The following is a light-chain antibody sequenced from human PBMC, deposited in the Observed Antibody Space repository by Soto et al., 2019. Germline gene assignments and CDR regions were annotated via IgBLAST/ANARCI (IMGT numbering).Light chain of an antibody. CDR3: SSYAVSSNV. V-gene: IGLV2-8*01. Sequence: HSVLTQPPSASGSPGQSVAISCTGTSSDVGGYNYVSWYQQHPGKSPILMIYEVNKRPSGVPDRFSCSKSGKTASLNVRGLQAEDEADYYCSSYAVSSNVFGTGTKFTVL. CDR2: EVN. CDR1: SSDVGGYNY. J-gene: IGLJ1*01.